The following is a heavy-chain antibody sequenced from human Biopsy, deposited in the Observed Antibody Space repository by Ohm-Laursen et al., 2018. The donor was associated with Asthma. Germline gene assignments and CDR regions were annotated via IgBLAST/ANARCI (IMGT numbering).Heavy chain of an antibody. Sequence: SLRLSCTASGFTFSSYGMYWVRQAPGKGLERVAVISYDGSNIYYADSVKGRFTISRDNSKNTLYLQMNSLRAEDTAVYYCAKDTEGRYDFWSGLSYNYYGMDVWGQGTTVTVSS. CDR1: GFTFSSYG. CDR2: ISYDGSNI. CDR3: AKDTEGRYDFWSGLSYNYYGMDV. V-gene: IGHV3-30*18. J-gene: IGHJ6*02. D-gene: IGHD3-3*01.